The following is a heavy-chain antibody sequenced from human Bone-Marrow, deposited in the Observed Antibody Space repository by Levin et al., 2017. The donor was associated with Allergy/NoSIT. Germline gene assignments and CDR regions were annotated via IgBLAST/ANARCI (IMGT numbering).Heavy chain of an antibody. D-gene: IGHD5-24*01. CDR2: ISFDGSNK. V-gene: IGHV3-30-3*01. Sequence: GGSLRLSCAAPGFTFSSYSMHWVRQAPGKGLEWVAVISFDGSNKYYADSVKGRFTISRDNSKNTLYLQMNSLSAEDTAVYYCARGGYNYDYAFDIWGQGTMVTVSS. J-gene: IGHJ3*02. CDR3: ARGGYNYDYAFDI. CDR1: GFTFSSYS.